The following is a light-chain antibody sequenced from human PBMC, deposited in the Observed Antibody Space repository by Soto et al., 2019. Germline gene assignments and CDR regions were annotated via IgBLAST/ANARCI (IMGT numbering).Light chain of an antibody. Sequence: DIQMTQSPSSLSASVGDRVTITCQASQDISNYLNWYQQKPGKAPKLLIYDASNLETGVPSRFSVSGSGTEFTFTISSLQPEDIATYYCQQYDTVPQYTFGPGTKVDIK. CDR3: QQYDTVPQYT. V-gene: IGKV1-33*01. CDR2: DAS. J-gene: IGKJ3*01. CDR1: QDISNY.